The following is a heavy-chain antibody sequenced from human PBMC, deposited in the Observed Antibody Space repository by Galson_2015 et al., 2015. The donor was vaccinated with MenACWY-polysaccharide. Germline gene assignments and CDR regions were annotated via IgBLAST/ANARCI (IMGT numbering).Heavy chain of an antibody. D-gene: IGHD2-15*01. Sequence: SLSLSCAVSGFTFITHYMHWVRHDLGKGLLWVSHINSDGSVKIYADSVKGRFTISRDNAKNTLYLQMNNLRAEDTAVYYCVRDWWTLEAWGQGTLVTVSS. J-gene: IGHJ5*02. CDR3: VRDWWTLEA. CDR2: INSDGSVK. CDR1: GFTFITHY. V-gene: IGHV3-74*01.